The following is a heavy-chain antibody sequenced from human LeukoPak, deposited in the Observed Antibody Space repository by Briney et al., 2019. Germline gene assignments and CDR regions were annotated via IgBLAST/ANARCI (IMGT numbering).Heavy chain of an antibody. D-gene: IGHD3-10*01. CDR1: GGSFSGYY. V-gene: IGHV4-34*01. J-gene: IGHJ4*02. Sequence: PSETLSLTCAVYGGSFSGYYWSWIRQPPGKGLEWIGEINHSGSTNYNPSLKSRVTISVDTSKNQFSLKLSSVTAADTAVYYCARGRWFVELLVWGQGTLVTVSS. CDR2: INHSGST. CDR3: ARGRWFVELLV.